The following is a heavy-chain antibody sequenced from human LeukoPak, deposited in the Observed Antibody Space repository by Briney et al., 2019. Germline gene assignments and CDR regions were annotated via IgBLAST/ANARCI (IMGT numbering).Heavy chain of an antibody. D-gene: IGHD2-2*01. J-gene: IGHJ4*02. CDR3: ASQPAAADVDY. CDR1: GFTVSSNY. V-gene: IGHV3-53*01. CDR2: IYSGGST. Sequence: GGSLRLSCAASGFTVSSNYMSWVRQAPGKGPEWVSVIYSGGSTYYADSVKGRFTISRDNSKNTLYLQMNSLRADDTGVYYCASQPAAADVDYWGQGTLVTVSS.